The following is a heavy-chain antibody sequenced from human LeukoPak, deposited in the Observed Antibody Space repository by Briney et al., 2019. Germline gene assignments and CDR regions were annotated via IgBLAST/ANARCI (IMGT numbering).Heavy chain of an antibody. Sequence: ASVKVSCKASGYTFTSYYINWVRQATGQGLVWMGWMNSNSGNTGYAQKFQGRVTMTRNTSISTAYMELSSLRSEDTAVYYCATLNYYYGGMDVWGQGTTVTVSS. CDR1: GYTFTSYY. CDR3: ATLNYYYGGMDV. J-gene: IGHJ6*02. CDR2: MNSNSGNT. V-gene: IGHV1-8*01.